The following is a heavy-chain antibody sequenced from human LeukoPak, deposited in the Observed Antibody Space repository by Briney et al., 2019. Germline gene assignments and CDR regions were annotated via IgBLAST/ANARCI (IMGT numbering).Heavy chain of an antibody. CDR3: AREGTYCGGDCYSPYYYYYYMDV. CDR2: INSDGSST. J-gene: IGHJ6*03. Sequence: GGSLRLSCAASGFTFSSYWMHCVRQAPGKGLVWVARINSDGSSTSYADSVKGRFTISRDNAKNTLYLQMNSLRAEGTAVYYCAREGTYCGGDCYSPYYYYYYMDVWGKGTTVTVSS. CDR1: GFTFSSYW. D-gene: IGHD2-21*02. V-gene: IGHV3-74*01.